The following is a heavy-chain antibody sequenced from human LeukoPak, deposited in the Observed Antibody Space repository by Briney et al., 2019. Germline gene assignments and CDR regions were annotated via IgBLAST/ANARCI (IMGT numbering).Heavy chain of an antibody. J-gene: IGHJ6*02. Sequence: SETLSLTCTVSGGSISSYYWSWIRQPPGKGLEWIGYIYYSGSTNYNPSLKSRVTISVDTSKNQFSLKLSSVTAADTAVYYCNGVPAPKNYYYGMDVWGQGTTVTVSS. CDR1: GGSISSYY. D-gene: IGHD2-8*01. V-gene: IGHV4-59*08. CDR3: NGVPAPKNYYYGMDV. CDR2: IYYSGST.